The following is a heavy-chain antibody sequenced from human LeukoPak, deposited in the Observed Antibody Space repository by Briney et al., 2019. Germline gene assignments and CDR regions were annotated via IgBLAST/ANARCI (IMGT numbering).Heavy chain of an antibody. D-gene: IGHD2-21*02. Sequence: ASVKVSCKASGYTFTSYYMHWVRQAPGQGLEWMGIINPSGGSTSYAQKFQGRVTMTRDMSTSTVYMELSSLRSEDTAVYYCARDTGIVVVTASFDPWGQGTLVTVSS. CDR1: GYTFTSYY. CDR2: INPSGGST. V-gene: IGHV1-46*01. J-gene: IGHJ5*02. CDR3: ARDTGIVVVTASFDP.